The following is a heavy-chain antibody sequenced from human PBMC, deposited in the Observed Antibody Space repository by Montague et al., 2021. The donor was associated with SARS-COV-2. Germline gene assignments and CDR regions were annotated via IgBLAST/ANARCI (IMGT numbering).Heavy chain of an antibody. J-gene: IGHJ3*02. V-gene: IGHV4-39*01. CDR3: ARLPSYRFNSHGHCYNAVDI. CDR1: GGSISSSGYY. D-gene: IGHD2-21*01. Sequence: SETLSLTCTVSGGSISSSGYYWGWIRQLPGKGLEWIGSIYYSGNTYYSPSLQSRVTISVDTSKNQFSLRLNSMTAADTAVYYCARLPSYRFNSHGHCYNAVDIWGQGTMVTVSS. CDR2: IYYSGNT.